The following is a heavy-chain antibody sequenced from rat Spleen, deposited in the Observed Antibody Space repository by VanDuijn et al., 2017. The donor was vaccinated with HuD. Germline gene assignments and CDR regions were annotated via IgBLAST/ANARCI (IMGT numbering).Heavy chain of an antibody. V-gene: IGHV5-7*01. CDR3: ARLNYYDGTYYYGYYVMDA. D-gene: IGHD1-12*02. CDR1: GFTFSDYN. Sequence: EVQLVESGGGLVQPGRSLKLSCAASGFTFSDYNMAWVRQAPQKGLEWVATISYEGSSTYYRDSVKGRFTISRDNAKSTLDLQMDSLRSDDTATYYCARLNYYDGTYYYGYYVMDAWGQGASVTVSS. J-gene: IGHJ4*01. CDR2: ISYEGSST.